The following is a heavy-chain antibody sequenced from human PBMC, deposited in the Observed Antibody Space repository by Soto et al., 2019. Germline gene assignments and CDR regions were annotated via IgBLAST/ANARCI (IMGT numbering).Heavy chain of an antibody. CDR3: AMVDVYVTPSPQDV. V-gene: IGHV1-18*01. Sequence: QVQLVQSGAEVKNPGASVKVSCKASGYTFTRYGIGWARQAPGQGLEWMGWIKTYNGNTNYAQNVQGRVTLTTDTSTSTGNMELRSLRSNDTAIYYCAMVDVYVTPSPQDVWGQGTTVIVSS. CDR2: IKTYNGNT. J-gene: IGHJ6*02. CDR1: GYTFTRYG. D-gene: IGHD3-16*01.